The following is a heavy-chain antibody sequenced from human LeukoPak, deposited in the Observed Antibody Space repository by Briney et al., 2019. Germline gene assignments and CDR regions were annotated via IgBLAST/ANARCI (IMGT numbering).Heavy chain of an antibody. CDR3: ALSPGGYYDCSGPSLAFDI. CDR1: GGSISSYY. CDR2: IYYSGST. J-gene: IGHJ3*02. V-gene: IGHV4-59*01. Sequence: PSETLSLTCTVSGGSISSYYWSWIRQPPGKGLEWIGYIYYSGSTNYNPSLKSRVTISVDTSKNQFSLKLRSVTPADTAVYYCALSPGGYYDCSGPSLAFDIWGQGTMVTVSS. D-gene: IGHD3-22*01.